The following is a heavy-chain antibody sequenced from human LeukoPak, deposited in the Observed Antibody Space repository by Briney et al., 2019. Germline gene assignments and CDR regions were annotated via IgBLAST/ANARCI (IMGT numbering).Heavy chain of an antibody. CDR3: ARESGYYYDSSGYYYIGYFDY. V-gene: IGHV1-69*05. CDR2: IIPIFGTA. D-gene: IGHD3-22*01. J-gene: IGHJ4*02. Sequence: ASAKVSCKASGGTFSSYAISWVRQAPGQGLEWMGRIIPIFGTANYAQKFQGRVTITTDESTSTAYMELSSLRSEDTAVYYCARESGYYYDSSGYYYIGYFDYWGQGTLVTVSS. CDR1: GGTFSSYA.